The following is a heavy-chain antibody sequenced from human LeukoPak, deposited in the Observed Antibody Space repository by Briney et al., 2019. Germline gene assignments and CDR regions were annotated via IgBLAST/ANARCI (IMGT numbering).Heavy chain of an antibody. CDR3: ARQGYSSGY. CDR1: GFSFSGYW. J-gene: IGHJ4*02. D-gene: IGHD6-19*01. Sequence: PGGSLRLSCAASGFSFSGYWLHWVRQAPGKGLVWVSRINSDGSITTYADSVKGRFTISRDNAKNTMYLQMNSLRAEDTAVHYCARQGYSSGYWGQGTLVTVSS. CDR2: INSDGSIT. V-gene: IGHV3-74*01.